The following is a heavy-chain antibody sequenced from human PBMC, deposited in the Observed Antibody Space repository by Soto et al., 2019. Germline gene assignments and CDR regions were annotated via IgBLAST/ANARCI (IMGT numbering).Heavy chain of an antibody. CDR1: GGTFSSYT. D-gene: IGHD6-13*01. Sequence: SVKVSCKASGGTFSSYTISWVRQAPGQGLEWMGRIIPILGIANYAQKFQGRVTITADKSTSTAYMELSSLRSEDTAVYYCARDGSSSWYGAFDIWGQGTMVTVSS. J-gene: IGHJ3*02. V-gene: IGHV1-69*04. CDR3: ARDGSSSWYGAFDI. CDR2: IIPILGIA.